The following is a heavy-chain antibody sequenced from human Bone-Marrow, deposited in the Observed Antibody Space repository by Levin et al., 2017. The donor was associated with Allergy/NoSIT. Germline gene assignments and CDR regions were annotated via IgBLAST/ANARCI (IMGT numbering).Heavy chain of an antibody. Sequence: LPCAASGFTFDDYAMHWVRQAPGKGLEWISGISWNSGRIGYADSVKGRFTFSRDNAKNSLYLQMNSLKPEDTAFYYCAKERADGPYFQHWGQGTLVTVSS. CDR3: AKERADGPYFQH. V-gene: IGHV3-9*01. CDR1: GFTFDDYA. D-gene: IGHD1-26*01. J-gene: IGHJ1*01. CDR2: ISWNSGRI.